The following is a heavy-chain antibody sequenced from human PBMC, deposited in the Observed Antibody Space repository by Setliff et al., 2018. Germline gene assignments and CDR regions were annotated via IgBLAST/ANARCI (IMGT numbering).Heavy chain of an antibody. Sequence: LRLSCAASGFTFSGSAMHWVRQASGKGLEWVGRIRSKADNYATAYAASVRGRFTISRDDSKNTAYLQMNSLKTEDTAVYYCILIGSSADAFDIWGQGTMVTVS. D-gene: IGHD6-19*01. CDR1: GFTFSGSA. V-gene: IGHV3-73*01. CDR2: IRSKADNYAT. J-gene: IGHJ3*02. CDR3: ILIGSSADAFDI.